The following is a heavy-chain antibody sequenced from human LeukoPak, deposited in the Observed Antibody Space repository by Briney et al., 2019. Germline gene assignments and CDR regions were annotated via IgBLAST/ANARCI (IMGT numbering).Heavy chain of an antibody. CDR1: GFTFGSYA. CDR2: VSNGGVTT. CDR3: AKDLNRVTLTGMAPGRGIDY. J-gene: IGHJ4*02. D-gene: IGHD3-22*01. Sequence: PGESLRLSCAASGFTFGSYAMSWARQIPGKSLEWVSIVSNGGVTTYYADSVRGRFTISRDNSKNTLYLQMNSLRADDTAIYYCAKDLNRVTLTGMAPGRGIDYWGQGVLVTVSS. V-gene: IGHV3-23*03.